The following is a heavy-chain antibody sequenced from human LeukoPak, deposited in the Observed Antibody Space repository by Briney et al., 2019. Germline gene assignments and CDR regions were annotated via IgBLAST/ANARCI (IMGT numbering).Heavy chain of an antibody. CDR1: GYTFTSYA. J-gene: IGHJ4*02. D-gene: IGHD3-22*01. CDR2: INAGNGNT. Sequence: ASVKVSCKASGYTFTSYAMHWVRQASGQRLEWMGWINAGNGNTKYSQKFQGRVTITRDTSASTAYMELSSLRSEDTAVYYCARDSSASSGFPSDYWGQGTLVTVSS. CDR3: ARDSSASSGFPSDY. V-gene: IGHV1-3*01.